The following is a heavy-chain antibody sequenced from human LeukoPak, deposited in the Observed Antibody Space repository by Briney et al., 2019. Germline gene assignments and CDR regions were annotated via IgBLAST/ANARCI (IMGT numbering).Heavy chain of an antibody. Sequence: GGSLRLSCTASGFIFGDYAMSWVRQAPGKGLEWVGFIRSKAYGGTTEYAASVKGRFTISRDDSKSIAYLQMNSLKTEDTAVYYCTRDVSGEPFIYWYFDLWGRGTLVTVSS. J-gene: IGHJ2*01. D-gene: IGHD3-10*01. CDR2: IRSKAYGGTT. V-gene: IGHV3-49*04. CDR3: TRDVSGEPFIYWYFDL. CDR1: GFIFGDYA.